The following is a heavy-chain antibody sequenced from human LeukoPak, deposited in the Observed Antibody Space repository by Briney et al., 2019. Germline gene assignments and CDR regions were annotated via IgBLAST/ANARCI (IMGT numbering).Heavy chain of an antibody. D-gene: IGHD3-22*01. CDR1: GFTFRTYA. CDR3: ARSSGPFDY. V-gene: IGHV5-51*01. Sequence: PGGSLRLSCVASGFTFRTYAMNWVRQMPGNGLEWMGIIYPGDSDTRYSPSFQGQVTISADKSISTAYLQWSSLKASDTAMYYCARSSGPFDYWGQGTLVTVSS. CDR2: IYPGDSDT. J-gene: IGHJ4*02.